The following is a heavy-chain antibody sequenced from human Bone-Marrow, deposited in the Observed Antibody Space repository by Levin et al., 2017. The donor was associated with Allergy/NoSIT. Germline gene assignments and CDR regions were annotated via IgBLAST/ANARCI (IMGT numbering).Heavy chain of an antibody. J-gene: IGHJ4*02. V-gene: IGHV1-18*01. CDR2: ITPYNGKT. Sequence: ASVKVSCKASGYSFVSYGISWVRQAPGQGLEWMGWITPYNGKTNYAQKYYGRVTMTTDTSTRTVYMELKSLRSDDTAAYYCARDQTQMATGSSAYWGQGTLVSVSS. CDR1: GYSFVSYG. CDR3: ARDQTQMATGSSAY. D-gene: IGHD5-24*01.